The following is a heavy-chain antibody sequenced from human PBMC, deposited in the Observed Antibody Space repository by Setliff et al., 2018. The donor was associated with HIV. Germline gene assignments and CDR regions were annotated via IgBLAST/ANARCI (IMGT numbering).Heavy chain of an antibody. V-gene: IGHV4-39*01. J-gene: IGHJ5*02. CDR2: ILDGRVT. CDR1: GDSITSGHFY. Sequence: PSETLSLTCTVSGDSITSGHFYWGWIRQAPGKGLEWIGNILDGRVTFFSPSLRGRVTISVDASKNQVSPNLRSVTAADSAVYHCARPHSGRGGGAYFDPWGQGILVTVSS. CDR3: ARPHSGRGGGAYFDP. D-gene: IGHD6-19*01.